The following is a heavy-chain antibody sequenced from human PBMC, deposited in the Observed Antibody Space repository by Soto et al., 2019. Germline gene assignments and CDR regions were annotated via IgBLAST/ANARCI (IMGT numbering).Heavy chain of an antibody. V-gene: IGHV4-34*01. J-gene: IGHJ6*02. CDR1: GGSFSGYY. D-gene: IGHD6-19*01. Sequence: SETLSLTCAVYGGSFSGYYWSWIRQPPGKGLEWIGEINHSGSTNYNPSLKSRVTISVDTSKNQFSLKLSSVTAADTAVYYCARNTVAGVYYYGMDVWGQGTTVTVSS. CDR2: INHSGST. CDR3: ARNTVAGVYYYGMDV.